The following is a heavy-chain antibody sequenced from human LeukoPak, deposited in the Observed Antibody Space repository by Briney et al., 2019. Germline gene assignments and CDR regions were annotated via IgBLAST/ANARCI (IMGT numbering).Heavy chain of an antibody. V-gene: IGHV3-11*01. D-gene: IGHD3-22*01. J-gene: IGHJ3*02. CDR2: ISSSGSTI. CDR3: ARVNYYDSSGYFVLHAFDI. Sequence: GGSLRLSCAASGFTFSDYYMSWIRQAPGKGLEWVSYISSSGSTIYYADSVKGRFTISRDNAKNSLYLQMNGLRAEDTAVYYCARVNYYDSSGYFVLHAFDIWGQGTMVTVSS. CDR1: GFTFSDYY.